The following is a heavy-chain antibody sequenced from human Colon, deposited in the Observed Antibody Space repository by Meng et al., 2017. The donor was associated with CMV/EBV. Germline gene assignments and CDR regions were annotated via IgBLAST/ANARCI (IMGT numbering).Heavy chain of an antibody. V-gene: IGHV5-51*01. CDR1: GYSFNSYW. CDR3: ARHYDSSWFGY. D-gene: IGHD6-13*01. J-gene: IGHJ4*02. Sequence: GGSLRLSCKSSGYSFNSYWIGWVRQTPGKDLEWIGMIYPGDSKTIYSPFFQGRVTISADKSITTAYLQWSSLQASDTAMYYCARHYDSSWFGYWGQGTLVTVSS. CDR2: IYPGDSKT.